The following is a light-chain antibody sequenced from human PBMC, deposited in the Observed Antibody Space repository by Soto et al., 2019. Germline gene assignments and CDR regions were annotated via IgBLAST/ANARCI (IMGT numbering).Light chain of an antibody. CDR2: EVN. V-gene: IGLV2-14*01. Sequence: QSALTQPASVSGFPGQSITISCTGTSSDVGGYNYVSWYQQRPGKAPKLMIYEVNNRPSGVSDRFSGSKSANMASLTISGLQSEDEATYYCSSYTTDTIWVFGGGTQLTVL. J-gene: IGLJ3*02. CDR3: SSYTTDTIWV. CDR1: SSDVGGYNY.